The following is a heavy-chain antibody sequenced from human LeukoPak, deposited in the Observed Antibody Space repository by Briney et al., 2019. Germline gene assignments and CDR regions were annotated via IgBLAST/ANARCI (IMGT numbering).Heavy chain of an antibody. CDR2: INPGSGNT. J-gene: IGHJ4*02. CDR3: ARVTGGANFDH. Sequence: ASVTVSCKASGHTFTRYYIHWVRQAPGQGLEWMGVINPGSGNTNYAQKFQDRVTMTRDTSTGTVYMELSSLRSEDTAVYFCARVTGGANFDHWGQGTLVTVSS. D-gene: IGHD1-14*01. CDR1: GHTFTRYY. V-gene: IGHV1-46*01.